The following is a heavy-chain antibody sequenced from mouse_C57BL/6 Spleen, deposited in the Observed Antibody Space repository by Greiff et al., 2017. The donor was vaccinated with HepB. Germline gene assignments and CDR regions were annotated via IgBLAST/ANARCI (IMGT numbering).Heavy chain of an antibody. V-gene: IGHV1-54*01. CDR1: GYAFTNYL. J-gene: IGHJ4*01. D-gene: IGHD1-1*01. Sequence: VQLQQSGAELVRPGTSVKVSCKASGYAFTNYLIEWVKQRPGQGLEWIGVINPGSGGTNYNEKFKGKATLTADKSSSTAYMQLSSLTSEDSAVYFCARGGLLLPYAMDYWGQGTSVTVSS. CDR3: ARGGLLLPYAMDY. CDR2: INPGSGGT.